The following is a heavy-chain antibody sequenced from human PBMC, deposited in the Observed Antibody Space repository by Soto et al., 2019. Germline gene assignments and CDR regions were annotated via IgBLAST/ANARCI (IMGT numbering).Heavy chain of an antibody. V-gene: IGHV3-30*18. CDR2: ISDTGSSH. J-gene: IGHJ4*02. D-gene: IGHD2-2*01. CDR3: AKDRGGDCPDNSCYFGADY. Sequence: XVSLRLSGVGSGFTFSSYGMHWVRQAPGKGLECVAVISDTGSSHYYAASVEGRFTISRENSKNTLSLHMDRLRVEDTAVYYCAKDRGGDCPDNSCYFGADYWGQGTPVTVSS. CDR1: GFTFSSYG.